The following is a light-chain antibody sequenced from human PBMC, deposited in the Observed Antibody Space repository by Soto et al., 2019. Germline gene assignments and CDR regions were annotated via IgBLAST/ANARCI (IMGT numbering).Light chain of an antibody. CDR3: QQYDDLPGT. CDR1: QSLGTN. V-gene: IGKV3-20*01. CDR2: NAS. J-gene: IGKJ1*01. Sequence: EIVLTQSPGTLSLSPGERATLSCRAGQSLGTNVAWYQQKPGQAPRLLIYNASNSVTGIPDRFSGSGSGTDFTLIISRLEPEDCAVYHCQQYDDLPGTFGQGTKVEFK.